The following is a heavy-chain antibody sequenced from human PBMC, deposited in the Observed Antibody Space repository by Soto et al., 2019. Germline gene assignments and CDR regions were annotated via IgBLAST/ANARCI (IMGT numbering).Heavy chain of an antibody. CDR1: GGSFSGYY. V-gene: IGHV4-34*01. CDR3: ASAQRSGWYF. Sequence: QVQLQQWGAGLLKPSETLSLTCAVYGGSFSGYYWSWIRQPPGKGLEWIWEINHSGSTNYNPSLKSRVTISVDTSKNQFSLKLSSVTAADTAVYYCASAQRSGWYFWGQGTLVTVSS. D-gene: IGHD6-19*01. J-gene: IGHJ4*02. CDR2: INHSGST.